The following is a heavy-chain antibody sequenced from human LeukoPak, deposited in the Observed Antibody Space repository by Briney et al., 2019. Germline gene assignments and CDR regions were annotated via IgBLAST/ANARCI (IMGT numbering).Heavy chain of an antibody. D-gene: IGHD3-22*01. J-gene: IGHJ4*02. CDR2: ISFSGSPT. CDR1: GFTFSSYW. V-gene: IGHV3-48*02. CDR3: ARDRAYYYDSSGYYYFDH. Sequence: GGSLRLSCAASGFTFSSYWMHWVRQAPGKGLVWVSYISFSGSPTQYADSVKGRFTISRDNAKNSLYLQMNSLRDEDTAVYYCARDRAYYYDSSGYYYFDHWGQGTLVTVSS.